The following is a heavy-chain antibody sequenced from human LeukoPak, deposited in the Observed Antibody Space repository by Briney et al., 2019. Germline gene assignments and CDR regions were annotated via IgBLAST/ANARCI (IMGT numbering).Heavy chain of an antibody. J-gene: IGHJ3*02. CDR3: ARRIAAAGYAFDI. CDR2: IGTAGDT. Sequence: GGSLRLSCAASGFTFSSYDMPWVRQATGKGLEWVSAIGTAGDTYYPGSVKGRFTISRDNAKNSLYLQMNSLRAEDTAVYYCARRIAAAGYAFDIWGQGTMVTVSS. CDR1: GFTFSSYD. D-gene: IGHD6-13*01. V-gene: IGHV3-13*01.